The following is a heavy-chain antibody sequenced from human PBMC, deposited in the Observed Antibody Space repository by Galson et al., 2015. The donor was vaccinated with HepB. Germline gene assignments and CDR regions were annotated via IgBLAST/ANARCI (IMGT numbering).Heavy chain of an antibody. CDR3: AKDVKRVGCSYGTNFFSYGIDV. Sequence: SLRLSCAASGFTFSSYCMHWVRQAPGKGLEWVADIWHDGSKKYYADSVKGRFTISRDNSKNTLYLQMNSLRAEDTAVYYCAKDVKRVGCSYGTNFFSYGIDVWGQGTPVTVSS. CDR1: GFTFSSYC. V-gene: IGHV3-33*06. J-gene: IGHJ6*02. D-gene: IGHD5-18*01. CDR2: IWHDGSKK.